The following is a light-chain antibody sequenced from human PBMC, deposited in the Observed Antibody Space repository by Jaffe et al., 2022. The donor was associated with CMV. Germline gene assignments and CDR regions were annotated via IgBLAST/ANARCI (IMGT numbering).Light chain of an antibody. CDR1: QNLIGS. J-gene: IGKJ4*01. CDR2: RTS. Sequence: DIQMTQSPSTLSASVGDRVTITCRASQNLIGSLAWYQQKPRKPPKLLIYRTSNLESGVPSRFSGSGSGTEFTLTISSLQPDDFATYFCQHYQGYPLIFGGGTKVEIK. CDR3: QHYQGYPLI. V-gene: IGKV1-5*03.